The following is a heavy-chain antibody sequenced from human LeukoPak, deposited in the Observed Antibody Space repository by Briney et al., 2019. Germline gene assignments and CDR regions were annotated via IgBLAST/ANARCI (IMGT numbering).Heavy chain of an antibody. CDR3: ARAIRTGLGIGSFDG. CDR1: GYSISSGYY. D-gene: IGHD7-27*01. J-gene: IGHJ4*02. V-gene: IGHV4-38-2*02. CDR2: IYHSGSV. Sequence: SETLSLTCTVSGYSISSGYYWGWIRQPPGKGLESIGTIYHSGSVYYNPSLKSRVTISVDTSKNQFSLKLSSLTAADTAVYYCARAIRTGLGIGSFDGWGQGTLVTVSS.